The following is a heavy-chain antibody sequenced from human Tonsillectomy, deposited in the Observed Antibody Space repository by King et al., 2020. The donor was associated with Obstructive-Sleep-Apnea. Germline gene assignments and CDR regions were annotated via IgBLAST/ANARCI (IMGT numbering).Heavy chain of an antibody. Sequence: VQLVESGGGLVQPGGSLRSSCAGAGFTFRSYAMSWVLQAPGKGLECVSGIIGSVGGTYYADSGKGRLAISSDNSKNTLYLQMNSLRAEDTAVYYCAKDIINYDSLTGPVDYWGQGTLVTVSS. CDR3: AKDIINYDSLTGPVDY. CDR1: GFTFRSYA. J-gene: IGHJ4*02. D-gene: IGHD3-9*01. CDR2: IIGSVGGT. V-gene: IGHV3-23*04.